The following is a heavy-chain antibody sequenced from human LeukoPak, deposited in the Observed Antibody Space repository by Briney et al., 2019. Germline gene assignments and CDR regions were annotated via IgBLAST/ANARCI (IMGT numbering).Heavy chain of an antibody. CDR1: GYTFTSYW. D-gene: IGHD5-24*01. CDR3: ARQGGAYRLDY. CDR2: IYPGDSDT. Sequence: GESLKISCKGSGYTFTSYWMGWVRQMPEKGLEWMGMIYPGDSDTRYSPSFECQVTISADKSSGTAYLQWSSLKASDTAMYYCARQGGAYRLDYWGQGTLVTVSS. J-gene: IGHJ4*02. V-gene: IGHV5-51*01.